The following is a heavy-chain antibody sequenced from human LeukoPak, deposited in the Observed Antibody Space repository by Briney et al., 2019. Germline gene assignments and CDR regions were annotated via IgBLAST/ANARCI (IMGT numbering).Heavy chain of an antibody. CDR1: GFTFNTYA. CDR3: ARVGYSDYVPDY. CDR2: ISSISSTI. J-gene: IGHJ4*02. D-gene: IGHD3-16*01. V-gene: IGHV3-48*02. Sequence: AGGSLRLSCAASGFTFNTYAMNWVRQAPGKGLGWISYISSISSTIYYADSVKGRFTISRDNAKNSLFLQMNSLRDEDTAVYYCARVGYSDYVPDYWGQGTLVTVSS.